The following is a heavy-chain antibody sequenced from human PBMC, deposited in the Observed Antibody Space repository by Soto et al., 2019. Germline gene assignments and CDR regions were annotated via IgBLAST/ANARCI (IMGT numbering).Heavy chain of an antibody. CDR2: IIPIFGTA. CDR1: GGTFSSYA. D-gene: IGHD3-22*01. J-gene: IGHJ4*02. CDR3: AREGSYYYDSSGYRDFDY. V-gene: IGHV1-69*01. Sequence: QVQLVQSGAEVKKPGSSVKVSCTASGGTFSSYAISWVRQAPGQGLEWMGGIIPIFGTANYAQKFQGRVTITADESTSTAYMELSSLRSEDTAVYYCAREGSYYYDSSGYRDFDYWGQGTLVTVSS.